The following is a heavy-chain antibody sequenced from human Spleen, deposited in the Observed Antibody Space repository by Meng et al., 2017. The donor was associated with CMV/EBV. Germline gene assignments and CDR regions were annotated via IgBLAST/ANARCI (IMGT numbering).Heavy chain of an antibody. CDR2: IKQDGSEK. J-gene: IGHJ4*02. CDR1: GFTFSSYW. D-gene: IGHD5-18*01. Sequence: GESLKISCAASGFTFSSYWMSWVRQAPGKGLEWVANIKQDGSEKYYVDSVKGRFTISRDNAKNSLYLQMNSLRAEDTAVYYCAKARFTAMVTYLDYWGQGTLVTVSS. V-gene: IGHV3-7*03. CDR3: AKARFTAMVTYLDY.